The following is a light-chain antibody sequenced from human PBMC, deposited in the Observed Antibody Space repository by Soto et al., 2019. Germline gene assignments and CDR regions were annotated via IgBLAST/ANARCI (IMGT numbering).Light chain of an antibody. CDR1: QSLVYGRGNIY. CDR3: MQGTHWPFN. CDR2: YVS. J-gene: IGKJ3*01. Sequence: DVVMTQSPLSLPVTLGQPASISCRSSQSLVYGRGNIYLNWFQQRPGQSPRRLIYYVSNRDSGVPDRFSGGGSGTNFTLKISRVEAEDVGVYYCMQGTHWPFNLGPGTKVDIK. V-gene: IGKV2-30*01.